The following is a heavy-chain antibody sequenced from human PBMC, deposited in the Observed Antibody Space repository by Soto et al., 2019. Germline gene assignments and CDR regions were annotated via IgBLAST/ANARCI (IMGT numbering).Heavy chain of an antibody. V-gene: IGHV3-48*03. J-gene: IGHJ4*02. CDR3: ARDPPYYYDSSGPSDY. Sequence: GFLILCCAASEVNFGGYEMNLVGQAPGKGLEWVSYISSSGSTIYYADSVRGRFTISRDNAKNSLYLQMKSLRAEDTAVYYCARDPPYYYDSSGPSDYWGQGTLVTVSS. D-gene: IGHD3-22*01. CDR1: EVNFGGYE. CDR2: ISSSGSTI.